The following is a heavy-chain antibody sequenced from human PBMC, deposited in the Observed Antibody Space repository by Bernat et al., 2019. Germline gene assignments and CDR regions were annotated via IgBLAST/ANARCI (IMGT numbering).Heavy chain of an antibody. Sequence: QVQLVESGGGVVQPGRSLRLSCAASGFTFSSYAMHWVRQAPGKGLEWVALISYDGSNKYYADSVKGRFTISRDNSKNTLYLQMNSLRAEDTAVYYCARGSGGYCSITSCYTGGSLDYWGQGTLVTVSS. CDR3: ARGSGGYCSITSCYTGGSLDY. CDR1: GFTFSSYA. D-gene: IGHD2-2*02. CDR2: ISYDGSNK. V-gene: IGHV3-30-3*01. J-gene: IGHJ4*02.